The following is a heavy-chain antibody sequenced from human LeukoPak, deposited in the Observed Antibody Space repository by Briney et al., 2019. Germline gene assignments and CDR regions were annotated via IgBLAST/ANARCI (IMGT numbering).Heavy chain of an antibody. J-gene: IGHJ6*02. Sequence: PGGSLRPSCVASGFAFNTYAMSWVRQAPGKGLEWVSSIRSSSTDIYYADSVKGRFTISRDNAKNSLYLQMNSLRAEDTAVYYCARDLNGGWQYYYYYYGMDVWGQGTTVTVSS. CDR3: ARDLNGGWQYYYYYYGMDV. V-gene: IGHV3-21*01. CDR2: IRSSSTDI. D-gene: IGHD3-16*01. CDR1: GFAFNTYA.